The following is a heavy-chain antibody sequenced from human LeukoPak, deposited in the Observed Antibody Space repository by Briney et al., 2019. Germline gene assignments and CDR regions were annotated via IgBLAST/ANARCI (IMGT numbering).Heavy chain of an antibody. CDR3: ARGGSYLSAFDI. V-gene: IGHV3-53*01. J-gene: IGHJ3*02. CDR1: GFTVSSNY. Sequence: GGSLRLSCAASGFTVSSNYMSWVRQAPGKGLEWVSIIYSGGSTFYADSVKGRFTISRDNSKNTLYLQMNSMRAEDTAVYYCARGGSYLSAFDIWGQGTMVTVSS. CDR2: IYSGGST. D-gene: IGHD1-26*01.